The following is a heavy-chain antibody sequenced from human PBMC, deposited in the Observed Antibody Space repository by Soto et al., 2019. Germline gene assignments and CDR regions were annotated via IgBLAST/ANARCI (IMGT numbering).Heavy chain of an antibody. D-gene: IGHD3-3*01. CDR1: GFTFSSYA. CDR3: AKEYDYDFWSGYWVPYGMDV. Sequence: EVQLLESGGGLVQPGGSLRLSCAASGFTFSSYAMSWVRQAPGKGLEWVSAISGSGGSTYYADSVKGRFTISRDISKNALYLQMHSLRAEDTAVYYGAKEYDYDFWSGYWVPYGMDVWGQGTTVTVSS. J-gene: IGHJ6*02. V-gene: IGHV3-23*01. CDR2: ISGSGGST.